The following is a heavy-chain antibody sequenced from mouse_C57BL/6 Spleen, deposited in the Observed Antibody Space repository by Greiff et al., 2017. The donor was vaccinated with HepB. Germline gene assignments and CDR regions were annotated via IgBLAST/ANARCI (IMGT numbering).Heavy chain of an antibody. CDR3: ARSTVYYGYDDYYFDY. CDR1: GYTFTSYW. CDR2: IHPNSGST. V-gene: IGHV1-64*01. Sequence: QVQLKQPGAELVKPGASVKLSCKASGYTFTSYWMHWVKQRPGQGLEWIGMIHPNSGSTNYNEKFKSKATLTVDKSSSTAYMQLSSLTSEDSAVYYCARSTVYYGYDDYYFDYWGQGTTLTVSS. J-gene: IGHJ2*01. D-gene: IGHD2-2*01.